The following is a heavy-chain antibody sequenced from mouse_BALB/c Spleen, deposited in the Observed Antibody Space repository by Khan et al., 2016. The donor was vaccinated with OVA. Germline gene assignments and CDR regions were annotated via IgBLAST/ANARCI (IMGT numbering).Heavy chain of an antibody. V-gene: IGHV9-3-1*01. CDR3: ARGSSRAMDY. D-gene: IGHD1-1*01. CDR2: IYTYTGEP. J-gene: IGHJ4*01. Sequence: QIQLVQSGPELKKPAETVKISCKASGYTFTNYGMNWVKQAPGKGLKWMGWIYTYTGEPTYADDFKGRFAFSLESSASTSFLKINHLTNDDTATYFCARGSSRAMDYWGQGTSVTVSS. CDR1: GYTFTNYG.